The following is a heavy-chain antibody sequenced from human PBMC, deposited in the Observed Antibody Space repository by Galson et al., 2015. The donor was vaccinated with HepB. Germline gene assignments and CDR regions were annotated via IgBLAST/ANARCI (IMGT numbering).Heavy chain of an antibody. D-gene: IGHD3-10*01. J-gene: IGHJ4*02. CDR3: ARGGYYFDY. CDR1: GVTFSSYG. V-gene: IGHV3-33*01. CDR2: IWYDGSNK. Sequence: SLRLSCAASGVTFSSYGMHWVRQAPGEGLEWVGVIWYDGSNKYYADSVKGRFTISRDNSKNTLYLQMNSLRAEDTAVYYCARGGYYFDYWGQGTLVTVSS.